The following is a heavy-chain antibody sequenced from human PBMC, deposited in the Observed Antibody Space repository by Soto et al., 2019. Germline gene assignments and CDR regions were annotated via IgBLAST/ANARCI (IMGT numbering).Heavy chain of an antibody. Sequence: QVLLVQSGAEVKKPGASVKVSCKASGYTFTSYLIHWIRQAPGQGLEWVGLINPSGGSKNYAQKFQGRVTVTRDTSTSTVYMDLSSLRSEDTALYYCVRVRTRDYWSGYSPIDIWGQGTMVTVSS. V-gene: IGHV1-46*01. CDR3: VRVRTRDYWSGYSPIDI. CDR1: GYTFTSYL. CDR2: INPSGGSK. J-gene: IGHJ3*02. D-gene: IGHD3-3*01.